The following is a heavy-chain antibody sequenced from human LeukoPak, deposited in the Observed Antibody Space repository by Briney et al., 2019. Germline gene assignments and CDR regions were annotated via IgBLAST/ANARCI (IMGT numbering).Heavy chain of an antibody. D-gene: IGHD1-14*01. V-gene: IGHV3-7*01. CDR3: ARPNPTDFDP. CDR1: GFKFNDYW. CDR2: IKQDGSEK. Sequence: PGGSLRLSCAASGFKFNDYWLSWVRQAPGKGLEWVANIKQDGSEKSYVDSVKGRFTISRDNAKNSLFLQINSLRAEDTAIYYCARPNPTDFDPWGQGTLVTVSS. J-gene: IGHJ5*02.